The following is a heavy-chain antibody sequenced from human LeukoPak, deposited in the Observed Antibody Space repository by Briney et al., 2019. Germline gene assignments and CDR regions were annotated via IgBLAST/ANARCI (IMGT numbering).Heavy chain of an antibody. V-gene: IGHV3-23*01. Sequence: GGSLRLSCAASGFTFSDHYMDWVRQAPGKGLEWVSAISGSGGSTYYADSVKGRFTISRDNSKNTLYLQMNSLRAEDTAVYYCAKGADYYDSSGYYTRYYYYGMDVWGQGTTVTVSS. CDR3: AKGADYYDSSGYYTRYYYYGMDV. D-gene: IGHD3-22*01. CDR2: ISGSGGST. CDR1: GFTFSDHY. J-gene: IGHJ6*02.